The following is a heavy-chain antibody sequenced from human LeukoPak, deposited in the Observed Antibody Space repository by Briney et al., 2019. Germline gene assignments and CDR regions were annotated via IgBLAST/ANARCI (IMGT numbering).Heavy chain of an antibody. Sequence: GGSLRLSCTASGFTFSSHAMHWVRQAPGKGLEYVSAISSNGGSTYYADSVKGRFTISRDNSKNTLYVQMSSLRAEDTAVYYCVKDGRMAPITYNDLFDYWGQGTLVTVSS. V-gene: IGHV3-64*05. CDR1: GFTFSSHA. J-gene: IGHJ4*02. CDR3: VKDGRMAPITYNDLFDY. CDR2: ISSNGGST. D-gene: IGHD5-24*01.